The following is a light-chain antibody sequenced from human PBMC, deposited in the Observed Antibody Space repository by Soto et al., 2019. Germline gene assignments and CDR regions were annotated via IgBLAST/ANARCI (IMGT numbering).Light chain of an antibody. Sequence: QSVLAQPASVSGSAGQSVTVSCTGSSSEVGTYNLVSWYQQHPGKVPKLLIYEVNKRPSGVSNRFSGSKSGNTASLTISGLXAEDEADYYCCSYAGSSTYYVFGTGTKVTVL. CDR1: SSEVGTYNL. V-gene: IGLV2-23*02. J-gene: IGLJ1*01. CDR2: EVN. CDR3: CSYAGSSTYYV.